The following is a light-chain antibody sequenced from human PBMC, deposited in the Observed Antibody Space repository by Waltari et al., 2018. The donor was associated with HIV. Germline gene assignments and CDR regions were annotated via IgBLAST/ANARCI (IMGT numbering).Light chain of an antibody. CDR3: CSYAGSYVV. Sequence: QSALTQPRSVSGSPGQSVTISCTGTSSDVGGYNYVSWYHQHPGKAPKLMIYDVSKRPSGVSDRFSGSKSGNTASLTISGLQAEDEADYYCCSYAGSYVVFGGGTKLTVL. V-gene: IGLV2-11*01. CDR1: SSDVGGYNY. J-gene: IGLJ2*01. CDR2: DVS.